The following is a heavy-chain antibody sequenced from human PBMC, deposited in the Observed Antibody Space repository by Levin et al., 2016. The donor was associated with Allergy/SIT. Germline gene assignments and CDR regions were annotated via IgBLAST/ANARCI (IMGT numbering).Heavy chain of an antibody. CDR2: INHSGST. V-gene: IGHV4-34*01. D-gene: IGHD2-2*01. CDR3: ASGVVPAK. Sequence: SETLSLTCAVYGGSFSGYYWSWIRQPPGKGLEWIGEINHSGSTNYNPSLKSRVTISVDTSKNQFSLKLSSVTAADTAVYYCASGVVPAKWGQGTLVTVSS. J-gene: IGHJ4*02. CDR1: GGSFSGYY.